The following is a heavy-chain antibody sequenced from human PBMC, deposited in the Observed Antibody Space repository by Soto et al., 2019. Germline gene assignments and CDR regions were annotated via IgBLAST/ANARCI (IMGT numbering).Heavy chain of an antibody. V-gene: IGHV4-34*01. J-gene: IGHJ4*02. D-gene: IGHD3-22*01. CDR1: GGSFSGYY. CDR2: INHSGST. Sequence: PSETLSLTCAVYGGSFSGYYWSWIRQPPGKGLEWIGEINHSGSTNYNPSLKSRVTISVDTSKNQFSLKLSSVTAADTAVYYCAVGSSGYLGFDYWGQGTLVTVSS. CDR3: AVGSSGYLGFDY.